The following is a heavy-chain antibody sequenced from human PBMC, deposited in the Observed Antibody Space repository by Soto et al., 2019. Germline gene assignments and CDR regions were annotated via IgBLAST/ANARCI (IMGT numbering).Heavy chain of an antibody. CDR3: ATAGNYRFDN. CDR2: ISYDGSKK. Sequence: GGSLRLSCAASGFTFSSYGMHWVRQAPGKGLEWVAVISYDGSKKYYADSVKGRFTISRDNAKNTLYLQMNSLRVEDTAVYFCATAGNYRFDNWGLGTLVTVSS. J-gene: IGHJ4*02. CDR1: GFTFSSYG. D-gene: IGHD1-1*01. V-gene: IGHV3-30*03.